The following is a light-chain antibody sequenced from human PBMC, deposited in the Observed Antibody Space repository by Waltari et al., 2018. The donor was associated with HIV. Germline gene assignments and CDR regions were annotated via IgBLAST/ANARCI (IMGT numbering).Light chain of an antibody. CDR1: TSNIGSNY. CDR2: ESH. V-gene: IGLV1-51*01. Sequence: QSALTQPPSVSAAPGQMVTIPCSGSTSNIGSNYVSWYQQFQGTAPKVLIYESHKRPSGIPDRFFASKSGTSATLGITGLQTGDEADYYCGTWDNSLSIWVFGGGTKLTVL. J-gene: IGLJ3*02. CDR3: GTWDNSLSIWV.